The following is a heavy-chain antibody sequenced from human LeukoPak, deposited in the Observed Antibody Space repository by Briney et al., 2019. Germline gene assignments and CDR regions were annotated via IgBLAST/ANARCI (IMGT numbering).Heavy chain of an antibody. V-gene: IGHV1-18*04. D-gene: IGHD2-15*01. CDR3: ARGEYCSGGSCWNDAFDI. J-gene: IGHJ3*02. Sequence: GASVKVSCKASGYTFTSYGISWVRQAPGQGLEWRGWISAYNGNTNYAQKLQGRVTMTTDTSTSTAYMELRSLRSDDTAVYYCARGEYCSGGSCWNDAFDIWGQGTMVTVSS. CDR1: GYTFTSYG. CDR2: ISAYNGNT.